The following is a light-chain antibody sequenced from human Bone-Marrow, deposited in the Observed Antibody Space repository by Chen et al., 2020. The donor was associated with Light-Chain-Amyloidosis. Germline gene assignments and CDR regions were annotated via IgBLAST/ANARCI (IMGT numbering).Light chain of an antibody. Sequence: SYGLTQPSSVSVAPGQTATSACGGNNIGSTSVHWYQQTPGQAPLLVVYDDSDRPSGIPERLSGANSGNTATLTISRVEAGDEADYYCQVWDRSSDRPVFGGGTKLPVL. CDR1: NIGSTS. V-gene: IGLV3-21*02. CDR2: DDS. CDR3: QVWDRSSDRPV. J-gene: IGLJ3*02.